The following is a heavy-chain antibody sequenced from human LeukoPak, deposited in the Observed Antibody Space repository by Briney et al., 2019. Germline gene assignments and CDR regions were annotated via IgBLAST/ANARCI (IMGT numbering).Heavy chain of an antibody. J-gene: IGHJ3*02. V-gene: IGHV3-23*01. D-gene: IGHD3-22*01. CDR2: ISGGGSST. Sequence: TGGSLRLSCAASGFSFSIHPMSWVRQAPGKGLQWVSAISGGGSSTYYADSVRGRFTISRDNSKNTVYLQMNSLRAEDTAIYYCAKAVGSSGYFSRDAFDIWGQGTMVTVSS. CDR3: AKAVGSSGYFSRDAFDI. CDR1: GFSFSIHP.